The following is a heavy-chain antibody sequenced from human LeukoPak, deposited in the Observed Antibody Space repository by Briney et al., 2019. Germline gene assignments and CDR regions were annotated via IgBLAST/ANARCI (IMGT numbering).Heavy chain of an antibody. CDR1: GYTFTSYG. Sequence: ASVKVSCKASGYTFTSYGISWVRQAPGQGLEWMGWISAYNGNTNYAQKLQGRVTMTTDTSTSTAYMELRSLRSDDTAVYYCARAHVMRGYSGYGYWGQGTLVTVSS. D-gene: IGHD5-12*01. CDR2: ISAYNGNT. J-gene: IGHJ4*02. V-gene: IGHV1-18*01. CDR3: ARAHVMRGYSGYGY.